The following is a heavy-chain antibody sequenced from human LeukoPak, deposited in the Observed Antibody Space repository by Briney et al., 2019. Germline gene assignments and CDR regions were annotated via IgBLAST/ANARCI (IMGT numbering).Heavy chain of an antibody. D-gene: IGHD3-22*01. Sequence: PGGSLRLSCAVSGFTFSSYTMHWVRQAPGKGLEWVSSISSSSSYIYYADSVKGRFTISRDNAKNSLYLQMNSLRAEDTAVYYCAREVVAQTDYWGQGTLVTVSS. CDR2: ISSSSSYI. CDR3: AREVVAQTDY. CDR1: GFTFSSYT. J-gene: IGHJ4*02. V-gene: IGHV3-21*01.